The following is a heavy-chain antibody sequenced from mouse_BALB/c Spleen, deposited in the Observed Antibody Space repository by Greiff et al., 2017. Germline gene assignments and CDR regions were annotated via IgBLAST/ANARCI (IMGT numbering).Heavy chain of an antibody. J-gene: IGHJ2*01. CDR1: GFTFSNYW. CDR2: IRLKSNNYAT. V-gene: IGHV6-6*02. CDR3: TRGELAYFDY. Sequence: EVQLVESGGGLVKPGGSLKLSCVASGFTFSNYWMNWVRQSPEKGLEWVAEIRLKSNNYATHYAESVKGRFTISRDDSKSSVYLQMNNLRAEDTGIYYCTRGELAYFDYWGQGTTLTVSS. D-gene: IGHD4-1*01.